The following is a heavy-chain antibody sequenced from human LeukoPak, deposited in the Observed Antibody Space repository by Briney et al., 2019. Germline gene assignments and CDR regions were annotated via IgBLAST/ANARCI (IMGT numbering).Heavy chain of an antibody. CDR2: TYPGDSDT. CDR3: ARLWNLGRGAFDI. J-gene: IGHJ3*02. CDR1: GYSFSSYW. V-gene: IGHV5-51*01. D-gene: IGHD1-1*01. Sequence: GESLKISCKGSGYSFSSYWIGWVRQTPGKGLEWLGITYPGDSDTRYSSSFRGQVTISADKSITTAYLQWSSLKASDTAMYYCARLWNLGRGAFDIWGQGTMVTVSS.